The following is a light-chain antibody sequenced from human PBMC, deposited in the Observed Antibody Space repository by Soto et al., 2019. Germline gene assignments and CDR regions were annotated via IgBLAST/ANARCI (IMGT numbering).Light chain of an antibody. CDR2: GAS. CDR3: QQRNNWPPIT. Sequence: EVVLTQSPATLSLSPGEGATLSCRVSQSISSSYLSWYQQRPGQAPRLLIYGASTRATGIPARFSGSGRGSGTDFTLTISSLQPEDFAVYYCQQRNNWPPITFGQGTRLEIK. V-gene: IGKV3D-7*01. J-gene: IGKJ5*01. CDR1: QSISSSY.